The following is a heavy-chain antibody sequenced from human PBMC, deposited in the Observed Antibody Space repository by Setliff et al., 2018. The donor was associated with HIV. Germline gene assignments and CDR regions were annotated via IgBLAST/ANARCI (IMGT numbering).Heavy chain of an antibody. CDR2: INPTGGST. D-gene: IGHD5-12*01. CDR1: GYSSTNHY. CDR3: ASAGAWQRNALDI. V-gene: IGHV1-46*01. Sequence: ASVKVSCKSSGYSSTNHYMHWVRQAPGQGLEWMGVINPTGGSTRNTQKFQGRVAMTRDTSTSTVYMELSSLRSEDTAVYYCASAGAWQRNALDIWGQGTMVTVSS. J-gene: IGHJ3*02.